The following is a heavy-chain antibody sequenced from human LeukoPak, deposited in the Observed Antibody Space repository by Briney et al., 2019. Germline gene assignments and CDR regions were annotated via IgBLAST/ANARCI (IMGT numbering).Heavy chain of an antibody. V-gene: IGHV5-51*01. CDR3: ARQPGSSGSPLY. CDR1: GYIFTSYW. Sequence: TGESLKISCKGSGYIFTSYWIGWVRQMPGKGLEWMGIIYPGDSDTRYSPSFQGQVTISADKYINTAHLQWSSLKASDTAMFYCARQPGSSGSPLYWGQGTLVSVSS. J-gene: IGHJ4*02. D-gene: IGHD3-22*01. CDR2: IYPGDSDT.